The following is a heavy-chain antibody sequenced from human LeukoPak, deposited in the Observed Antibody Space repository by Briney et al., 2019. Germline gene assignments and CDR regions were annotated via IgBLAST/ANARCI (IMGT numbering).Heavy chain of an antibody. CDR2: IRYDGSDK. CDR1: GFTFSSYE. D-gene: IGHD3-10*01. CDR3: AKDSLDRVFRGVRSSLGY. J-gene: IGHJ4*02. V-gene: IGHV3-30*02. Sequence: PGGSLRLSCAASGFTFSSYEMNWVRQAPGKGLEWVAFIRYDGSDKYYADSVKGRFTISRDSSKNTLYLQMNSLRAEDTAVYYCAKDSLDRVFRGVRSSLGYWGQGTLVTVSS.